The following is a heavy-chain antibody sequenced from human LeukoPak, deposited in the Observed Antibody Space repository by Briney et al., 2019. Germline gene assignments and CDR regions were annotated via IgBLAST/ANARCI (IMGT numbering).Heavy chain of an antibody. J-gene: IGHJ4*02. Sequence: SETLSLTCTVSGGSISSYYWSWIRQPAGKGLEWIGRIYTSGSTNYNPSLKSRVTMTVDTSKNQFSLKLSSVTAADTAMYYCARGAEVGDYFDYWGQGTLVTVSS. CDR3: ARGAEVGDYFDY. V-gene: IGHV4-4*07. D-gene: IGHD4-17*01. CDR2: IYTSGST. CDR1: GGSISSYY.